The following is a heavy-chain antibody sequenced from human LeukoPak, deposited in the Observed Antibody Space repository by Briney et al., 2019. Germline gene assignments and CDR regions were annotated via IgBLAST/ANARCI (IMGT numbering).Heavy chain of an antibody. D-gene: IGHD2-21*01. Sequence: GGSLRLSCAASGFTFSDYNMRWISQAPGKGLEWVSSISRSGRSKDYADSVKGRFTISRDNAKNSLYLQMNSLRAEDTAVYYCARLVARYFDYWGQGTLVTVSS. V-gene: IGHV3-11*01. J-gene: IGHJ4*02. CDR1: GFTFSDYN. CDR3: ARLVARYFDY. CDR2: ISRSGRSK.